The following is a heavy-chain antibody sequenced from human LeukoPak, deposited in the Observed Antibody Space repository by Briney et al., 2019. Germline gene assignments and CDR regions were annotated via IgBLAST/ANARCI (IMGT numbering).Heavy chain of an antibody. V-gene: IGHV4-59*11. CDR2: IYYSGST. D-gene: IGHD4-17*01. J-gene: IGHJ4*02. CDR3: ARDFSRYGDYDY. Sequence: KPSETLSLTCAVSGGSISSHYWSWIRQPPGKGLEWIGYIYYSGSTNYNPSLKSRVTISVDTSKNQFSLKLSSVTAADTAVYYCARDFSRYGDYDYWGQGTLVTVSS. CDR1: GGSISSHY.